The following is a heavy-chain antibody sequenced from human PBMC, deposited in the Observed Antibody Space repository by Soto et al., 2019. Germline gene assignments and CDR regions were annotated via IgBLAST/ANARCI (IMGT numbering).Heavy chain of an antibody. J-gene: IGHJ4*02. D-gene: IGHD2-2*01. Sequence: QVQLVESGGGVVQPGRSLRLSCAASGFTFSSYAMHWVRQAPGKGLEWVAVISYDGSNKYYADSVKGRFTISRDNSKNTLYLQMNSLRAEDTAVYYCVRGQVVVVPAAIFGARRVDYWGQGTLVTVSS. V-gene: IGHV3-30-3*01. CDR1: GFTFSSYA. CDR3: VRGQVVVVPAAIFGARRVDY. CDR2: ISYDGSNK.